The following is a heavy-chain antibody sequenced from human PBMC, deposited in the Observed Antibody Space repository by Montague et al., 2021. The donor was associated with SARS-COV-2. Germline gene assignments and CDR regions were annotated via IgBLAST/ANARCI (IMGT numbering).Heavy chain of an antibody. V-gene: IGHV6-1*01. D-gene: IGHD1-1*01. J-gene: IGHJ6*02. CDR3: TSGREGNYNVMDV. CDR1: GDSVADLSAT. Sequence: CAISGDSVADLSATWNWVRQSPSRGLEWLGRTYYRTKWYNDYAVSVRGRVTINPDTSKNQFSLQLNSVTPEDTAIYYCTSGREGNYNVMDVWGQGTTVTVSS. CDR2: TYYRTKWYN.